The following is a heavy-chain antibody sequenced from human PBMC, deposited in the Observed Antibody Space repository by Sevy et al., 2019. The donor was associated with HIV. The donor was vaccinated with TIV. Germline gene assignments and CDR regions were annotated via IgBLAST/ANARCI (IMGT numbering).Heavy chain of an antibody. V-gene: IGHV3-30*18. CDR1: GFTFSSYG. Sequence: GGSLRLSCAASGFTFSSYGMHWVRQAPGKGLEWVAVISYDGSNKYYADSVKGRFTISRDNSKKPRYLQMNSLRPEETAVYYGPKDALLWFRELSAGMDVWGQGTTVTVSS. CDR2: ISYDGSNK. D-gene: IGHD3-10*01. CDR3: PKDALLWFRELSAGMDV. J-gene: IGHJ6*02.